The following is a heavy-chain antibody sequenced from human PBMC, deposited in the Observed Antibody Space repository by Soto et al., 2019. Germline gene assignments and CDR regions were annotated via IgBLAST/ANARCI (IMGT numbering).Heavy chain of an antibody. V-gene: IGHV3-23*01. CDR2: ISGTGDST. Sequence: GSLRLSCAASGCTFSSYAMSWVRQAPGKGLEWVSAISGTGDSTYYADSVKGRFTISRDNSKNTLYLQINSLRAEDTAVYYCAKDRDSSGYYYRNYWGQGTLVTVSS. D-gene: IGHD3-22*01. CDR3: AKDRDSSGYYYRNY. CDR1: GCTFSSYA. J-gene: IGHJ4*02.